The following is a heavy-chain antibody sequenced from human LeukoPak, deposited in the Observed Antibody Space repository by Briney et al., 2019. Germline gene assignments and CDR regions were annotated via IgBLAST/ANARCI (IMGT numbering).Heavy chain of an antibody. CDR2: IYSGGNT. J-gene: IGHJ5*02. Sequence: PGGSLRLSCAASGFTVSSNYMSWVRQAPGKGLEWVSIIYSGGNTYYADSVKGRFTISRDNSKNTLYLQMNSLRAEDTAVYYCAKDLVVLMVYASNWFDPWGQGTLVTVSS. D-gene: IGHD2-8*01. V-gene: IGHV3-53*05. CDR3: AKDLVVLMVYASNWFDP. CDR1: GFTVSSNY.